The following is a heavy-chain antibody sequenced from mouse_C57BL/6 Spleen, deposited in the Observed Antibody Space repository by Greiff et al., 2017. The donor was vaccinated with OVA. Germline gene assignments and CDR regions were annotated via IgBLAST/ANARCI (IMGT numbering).Heavy chain of an antibody. CDR2: INPSPGGT. D-gene: IGHD2-4*01. J-gene: IGHJ2*01. CDR1: GYSFTGYY. Sequence: EVQLQQSGPELVKPGASVKISCKASGYSFTGYYMNWVKQSPEKSLEWIGEINPSPGGTTYTQKFKAKATLTVDKSSSTAYMQLKSLTSEDSAVYYCARKGDYDGLDYWGQGTTLTVSS. V-gene: IGHV1-42*01. CDR3: ARKGDYDGLDY.